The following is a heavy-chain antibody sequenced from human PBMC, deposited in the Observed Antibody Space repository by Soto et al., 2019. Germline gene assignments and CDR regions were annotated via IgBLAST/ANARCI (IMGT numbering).Heavy chain of an antibody. CDR1: GASITGTSY. V-gene: IGHV4-4*07. D-gene: IGHD6-13*01. Sequence: PSETLSLTCTVSGASITGTSYWSWIRQPAGKGLEWIGRFSLSGTTNYNPSLRSRVTMSADVSKNQFSLRLTSVPAADTALFYWARGMTPPGAPAWYGFDSWGQGTLVTVSS. CDR2: FSLSGTT. CDR3: ARGMTPPGAPAWYGFDS. J-gene: IGHJ4*02.